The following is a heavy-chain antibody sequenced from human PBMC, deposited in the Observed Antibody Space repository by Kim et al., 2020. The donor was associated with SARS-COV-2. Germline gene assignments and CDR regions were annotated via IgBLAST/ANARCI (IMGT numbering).Heavy chain of an antibody. V-gene: IGHV4-59*01. Sequence: PSLKRRVTRSVDTSKNQFSLKLSSVTAADTAVYYCAREGIAAAGTGWFDPWGQGTLVTVSS. D-gene: IGHD6-13*01. CDR3: AREGIAAAGTGWFDP. J-gene: IGHJ5*02.